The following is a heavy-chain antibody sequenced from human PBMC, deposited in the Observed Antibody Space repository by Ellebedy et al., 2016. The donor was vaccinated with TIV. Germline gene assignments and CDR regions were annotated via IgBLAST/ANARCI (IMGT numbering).Heavy chain of an antibody. D-gene: IGHD2-21*01. J-gene: IGHJ5*02. V-gene: IGHV3-11*05. Sequence: LSLTCAASGFTFGDYHMSWIRQAPGKGLEWLSHISATSRYTNYADSVKGRFTISRDNAWNSLYLQMNSLRAEDTAVYYCARGGLSCDPWGQGTLVTVSS. CDR3: ARGGLSCDP. CDR1: GFTFGDYH. CDR2: ISATSRYT.